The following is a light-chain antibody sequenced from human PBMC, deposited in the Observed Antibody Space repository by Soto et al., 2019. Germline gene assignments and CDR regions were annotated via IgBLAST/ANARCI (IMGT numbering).Light chain of an antibody. V-gene: IGLV2-14*01. CDR1: SNDIGSYNY. Sequence: QSALTQPASVSGSPGQSIAISCTGTSNDIGSYNYVSWYQQHPGKAPKLMIYDVSNRPSGVSDRFSGSKSGNTASLTISGLQAEDEADYYCKSFTSSTTYVFGTLTKLTVL. J-gene: IGLJ1*01. CDR3: KSFTSSTTYV. CDR2: DVS.